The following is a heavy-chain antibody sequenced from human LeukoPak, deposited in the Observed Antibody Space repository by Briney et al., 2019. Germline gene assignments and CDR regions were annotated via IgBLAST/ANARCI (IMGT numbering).Heavy chain of an antibody. V-gene: IGHV3-48*01. CDR2: IRSGGSDK. Sequence: GRSLRLSCVVSGFDFGTYALHWVRQPPGKGLEWVSNIRSGGSDKYYADSVKGRFTISRDNVKNSLYLQMNSLGAEDTAVYYCVRDTHYAFNLWGQGTMVTVS. CDR3: VRDTHYAFNL. CDR1: GFDFGTYA. J-gene: IGHJ3*01.